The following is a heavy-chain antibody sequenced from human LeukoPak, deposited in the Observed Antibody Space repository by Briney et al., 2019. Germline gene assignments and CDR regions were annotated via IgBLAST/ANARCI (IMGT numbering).Heavy chain of an antibody. CDR2: TRNKARSHTT. V-gene: IGHV3-72*01. D-gene: IGHD6-19*01. Sequence: PGGSLRLSCAASEFTFSDHYMDWVRQAPGKGLEWVGRTRNKARSHTTEYAASVKGRFTISRDDSNNVLYLQMNSLKSEDTAVYYCVRSAYSSGWYQDYWGQGTLVTVSS. CDR3: VRSAYSSGWYQDY. J-gene: IGHJ4*02. CDR1: EFTFSDHY.